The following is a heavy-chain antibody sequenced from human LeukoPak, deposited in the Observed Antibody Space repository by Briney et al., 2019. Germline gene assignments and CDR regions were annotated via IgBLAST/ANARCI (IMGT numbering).Heavy chain of an antibody. CDR3: AGLVGRYSSGLYYYYFDY. CDR1: GDSINSLDL. Sequence: SETLSLTCTVSGDSINSLDLWSWVRQPPGKRLEWIGEMYLSGTTHSNPSVKSRVTISIDKSKNQFFLNLSPVTAADTAVYYCAGLVGRYSSGLYYYYFDYWGQGTLVTVSS. CDR2: MYLSGTT. D-gene: IGHD3-22*01. J-gene: IGHJ4*02. V-gene: IGHV4-4*02.